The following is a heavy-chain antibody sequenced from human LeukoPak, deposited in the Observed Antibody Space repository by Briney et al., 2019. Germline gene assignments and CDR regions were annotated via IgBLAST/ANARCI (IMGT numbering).Heavy chain of an antibody. CDR1: GGSISSSSYY. D-gene: IGHD6-13*01. V-gene: IGHV4-39*01. Sequence: SETLSLTCTVSGGSISSSSYYWGWIRQPPGKGLEWIGSIFYSGSTYYNPSLKSRVTISVDTSKNQFFLKLSSVTAADTAVYYCARRIAAAAPIDYWGQGTLVTVSS. CDR2: IFYSGST. J-gene: IGHJ4*02. CDR3: ARRIAAAAPIDY.